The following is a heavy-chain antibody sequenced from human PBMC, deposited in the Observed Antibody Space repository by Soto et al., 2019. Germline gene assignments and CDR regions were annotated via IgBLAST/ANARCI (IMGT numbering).Heavy chain of an antibody. CDR3: ARVGSRGGYFDYYFDY. CDR2: IYSCGST. CDR1: GFTVSSNY. D-gene: IGHD3-9*01. V-gene: IGHV3-66*03. J-gene: IGHJ4*02. Sequence: EVQLVESGGGLIQPGGSLRLSCAASGFTVSSNYMSWVRQAPGKGLEWVSVIYSCGSTYYADSVKGRFTISRDNSKNTLYLQMNSLRADDTAVYYCARVGSRGGYFDYYFDYWGQGTLVTVSS.